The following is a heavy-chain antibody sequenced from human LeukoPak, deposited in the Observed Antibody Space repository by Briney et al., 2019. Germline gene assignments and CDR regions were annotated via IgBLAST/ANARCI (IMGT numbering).Heavy chain of an antibody. CDR3: LRDEYRAWGS. J-gene: IGHJ5*02. D-gene: IGHD4-11*01. Sequence: GGSLRLSCVASGFIFGNHWMGWVRQAPGKGLEWVADIKEDGSEKTYVDSVRGRFTISRDNAQNSLYLQMNNLRPEDTAVYYCLRDEYRAWGSWGQGTLVTVPS. CDR1: GFIFGNHW. V-gene: IGHV3-7*03. CDR2: IKEDGSEK.